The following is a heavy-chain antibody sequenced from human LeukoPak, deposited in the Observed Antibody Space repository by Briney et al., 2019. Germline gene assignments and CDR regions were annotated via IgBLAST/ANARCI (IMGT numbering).Heavy chain of an antibody. D-gene: IGHD3-10*01. V-gene: IGHV4-59*01. J-gene: IGHJ4*02. CDR2: IYYSGST. Sequence: PSETLSLTCTVSGGSISSYYWSWIRQPPGKGLEWIGYIYYSGSTNYNPSLKSRVTISVDTSKNQFSLKLSSVTAADTAVYYCAREASSGSYRYYFDYWGQGTLVTVSS. CDR3: AREASSGSYRYYFDY. CDR1: GGSISSYY.